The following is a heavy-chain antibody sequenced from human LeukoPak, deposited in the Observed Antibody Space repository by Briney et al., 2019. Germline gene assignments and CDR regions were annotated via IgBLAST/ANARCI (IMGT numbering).Heavy chain of an antibody. Sequence: SETLSLTCTVSSASVSSYYWSWVRQPPGGGLEWIGYISNSGSPSYNPSFKSRVTFSADTSKNHLSLKPNSVTPADTAVYFCARGGAGPLRDWGQGTLVTVSS. D-gene: IGHD3-16*01. V-gene: IGHV4-59*02. CDR2: ISNSGSP. CDR3: ARGGAGPLRD. CDR1: SASVSSYY. J-gene: IGHJ4*02.